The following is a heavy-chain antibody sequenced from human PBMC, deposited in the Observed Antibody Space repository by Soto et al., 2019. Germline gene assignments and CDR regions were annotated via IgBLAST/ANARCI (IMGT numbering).Heavy chain of an antibody. Sequence: QVQLVESGGGVVQPGRSLRLSCAASGFTFSSYGMNWVRLAPGKGLEWVALTSYDRDNKYYADSLKGRFTISRDNSKNTLYLQMNSLRAEDTAVYYCATQPGYCITTSCYAWGQGTLVTVSS. V-gene: IGHV3-30*03. CDR2: TSYDRDNK. CDR1: GFTFSSYG. CDR3: ATQPGYCITTSCYA. J-gene: IGHJ5*02. D-gene: IGHD2-2*01.